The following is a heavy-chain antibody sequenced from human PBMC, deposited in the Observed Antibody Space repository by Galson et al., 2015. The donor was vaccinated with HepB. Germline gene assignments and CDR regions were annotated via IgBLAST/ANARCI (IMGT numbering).Heavy chain of an antibody. Sequence: LRLSCGASGFTFSSYWMNWVRQAPGKGLEWVAHINQDGSSKYYVDSVKGRFTISRDNAKDSVYPQLDSLRAEDTAVYYCARRISLVRGIITKPDYYYGMDVWGQGTTVTVAS. CDR2: INQDGSSK. CDR3: ARRISLVRGIITKPDYYYGMDV. D-gene: IGHD3-10*01. CDR1: GFTFSSYW. J-gene: IGHJ6*02. V-gene: IGHV3-7*03.